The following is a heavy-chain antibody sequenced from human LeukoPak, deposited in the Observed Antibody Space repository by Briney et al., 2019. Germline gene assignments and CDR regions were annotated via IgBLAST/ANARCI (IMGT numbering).Heavy chain of an antibody. CDR1: GGSISSYY. CDR3: ARAPPPDV. V-gene: IGHV4-39*07. Sequence: SETLSLTCTVSGGSISSYYWGWIRQPPGKGLEWIGSIYYSGSTYYNPSLKRRVTISVDTSKNQFSLKLSSVTAADTAVYYCARAPPPDVWGKGTRSPSPQ. J-gene: IGHJ6*04. CDR2: IYYSGST.